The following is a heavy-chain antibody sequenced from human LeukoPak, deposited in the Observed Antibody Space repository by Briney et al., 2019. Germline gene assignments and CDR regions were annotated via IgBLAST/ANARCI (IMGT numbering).Heavy chain of an antibody. CDR2: FLDSGKT. D-gene: IGHD3-10*01. J-gene: IGHJ3*02. CDR3: ARDSIIIATRRVFDI. V-gene: IGHV4-38-2*02. CDR1: GYSLTSSYY. Sequence: SETRSPTCTVSGYSLTSSYYGGCIRQPPGKGLEWIATFLDSGKTYYEPSLKSRVTISVDTSKNQFSLKLSSVTAADMAMYYCARDSIIIATRRVFDIWGQGTIVTVSS.